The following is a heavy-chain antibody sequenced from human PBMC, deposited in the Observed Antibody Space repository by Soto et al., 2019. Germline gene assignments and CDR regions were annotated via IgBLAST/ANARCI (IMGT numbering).Heavy chain of an antibody. CDR1: GFTFSDAW. V-gene: IGHV3-15*01. Sequence: GWSQTLSYVASGFTFSDAWMTWFRQAPGKGLQWVGRIKDRDYGGSAAYAASVKGRITMSTDDSTNMLILQMNSLKSEDTAVYPCTTKAYWRQGPQVTVS. J-gene: IGHJ4*01. CDR3: TTKAY. CDR2: IKDRDYGGSA.